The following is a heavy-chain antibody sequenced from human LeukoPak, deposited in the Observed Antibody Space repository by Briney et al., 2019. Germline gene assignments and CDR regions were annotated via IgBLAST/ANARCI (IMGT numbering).Heavy chain of an antibody. J-gene: IGHJ4*02. D-gene: IGHD6-13*01. CDR3: ARVRKYSSSWYLDY. CDR1: GFTVSSNY. Sequence: QHVRSLRLSCAASGFTVSSNYMSWVRQAPGKGVEWGSVIYIAGSTYYADSVKGRFTISRDNSKNTLYLQMNSLRAEDTAVYYCARVRKYSSSWYLDYWGQGTLVTVSS. V-gene: IGHV3-53*01. CDR2: IYIAGST.